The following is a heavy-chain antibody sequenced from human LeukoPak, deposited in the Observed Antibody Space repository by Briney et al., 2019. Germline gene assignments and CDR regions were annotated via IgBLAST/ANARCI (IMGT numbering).Heavy chain of an antibody. CDR1: GGSFSVYY. J-gene: IGHJ4*02. D-gene: IGHD3-22*01. V-gene: IGHV4-34*01. CDR3: ARDYYDSSGYFDY. CDR2: INHSGST. Sequence: SETLSLTCAVYGGSFSVYYWSWIRQPPGKGLEWIGEINHSGSTNYNPSLKSRVTISVDTSKNQFSLKLSSVTAADTAVYYCARDYYDSSGYFDYWGQGTLVTVSS.